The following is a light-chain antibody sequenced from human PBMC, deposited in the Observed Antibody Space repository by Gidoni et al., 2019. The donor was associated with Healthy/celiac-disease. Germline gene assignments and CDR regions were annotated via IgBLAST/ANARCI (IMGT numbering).Light chain of an antibody. CDR2: AAS. V-gene: IGKV1-39*01. CDR3: QQSYSTPPPYT. J-gene: IGKJ2*01. Sequence: DIQTTQSPSSLSASVGDRVTITCRASQSISRYLNWYQQKPGTDTKLLIYAASSLKSGVPARFRGSGSGTDFALTISSLQPEDVATYYCQQSYSTPPPYTFGQGTKLEIK. CDR1: QSISRY.